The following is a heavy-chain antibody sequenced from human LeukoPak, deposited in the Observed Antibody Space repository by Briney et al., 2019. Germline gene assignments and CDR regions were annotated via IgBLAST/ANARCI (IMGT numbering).Heavy chain of an antibody. J-gene: IGHJ3*02. CDR3: ARIRDGYNDAYDI. CDR1: GYIFTNYY. CDR2: INPGGDNT. D-gene: IGHD5-24*01. Sequence: ASVKVSCKASGYIFTNYYLYWVRLAPGQGLEWMGLINPGGDNTNYAQNFQGRVTMTRDTSTSTVYMELSSLRSEDTAIYYCARIRDGYNDAYDIWGQGTVVTVPS. V-gene: IGHV1-46*01.